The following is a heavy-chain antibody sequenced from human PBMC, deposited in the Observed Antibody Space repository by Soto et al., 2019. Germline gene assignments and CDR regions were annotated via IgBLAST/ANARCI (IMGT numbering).Heavy chain of an antibody. D-gene: IGHD3-16*02. CDR2: IKSKTDGGTT. Sequence: GGSLRLSCAASGFTFSNAWISWVRQAPGKGLEWVGRIKSKTDGGTTDYAAPVKGRFTISRDDSKNTLYLQMNSLKTEDTAVYYCTTEAYDYVWGSYLSSAFDIWGQGTMVTVSS. CDR3: TTEAYDYVWGSYLSSAFDI. J-gene: IGHJ3*02. CDR1: GFTFSNAW. V-gene: IGHV3-15*01.